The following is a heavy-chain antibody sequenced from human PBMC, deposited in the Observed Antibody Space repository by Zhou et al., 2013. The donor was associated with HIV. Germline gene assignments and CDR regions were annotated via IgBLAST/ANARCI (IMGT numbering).Heavy chain of an antibody. D-gene: IGHD3-22*01. Sequence: QVQLVQSGAEVKKPGASVKVSCKASGYTFISHDINWVRQATGQGLEWMGRFDPEDRETTYPQQLQERVAMTGDTSTDTAYIELSGLRSDDTAVYFCARDRTDYFDRSAYYPNWFDPWGQGTLVTVSS. J-gene: IGHJ5*02. CDR1: GYTFISHD. CDR3: ARDRTDYFDRSAYYPNWFDP. CDR2: FDPEDRET. V-gene: IGHV1-8*02.